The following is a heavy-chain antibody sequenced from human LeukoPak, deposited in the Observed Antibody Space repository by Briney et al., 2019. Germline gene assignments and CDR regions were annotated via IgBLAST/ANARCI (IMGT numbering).Heavy chain of an antibody. CDR1: GYSFTSYW. CDR2: IYPGDSDT. J-gene: IGHJ5*02. Sequence: GESLKISCKGSGYSFTSYWIGWVRQMPGKGLEWMGIIYPGDSDTRYSPSFQGQVTISADKSISTAYLQWSSLKASDTAMYYCARVSDIVVVPAATFDPWGQGTLGTVSS. V-gene: IGHV5-51*01. CDR3: ARVSDIVVVPAATFDP. D-gene: IGHD2-2*01.